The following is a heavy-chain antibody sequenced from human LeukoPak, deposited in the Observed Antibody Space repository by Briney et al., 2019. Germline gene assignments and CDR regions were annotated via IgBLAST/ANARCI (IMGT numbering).Heavy chain of an antibody. CDR1: GGSISSYY. D-gene: IGHD3-22*01. V-gene: IGHV4-4*07. CDR2: IYTSGST. Sequence: SETLSLTCTVSGGSISSYYWSWIRQPAGKGLEWIGRIYTSGSTNYNPSLKSRVTISVDKSKNQFSLKLSSVTAADTAVYYCARVRYYDSSGYYYFDYWGQGTRVTVSS. J-gene: IGHJ4*02. CDR3: ARVRYYDSSGYYYFDY.